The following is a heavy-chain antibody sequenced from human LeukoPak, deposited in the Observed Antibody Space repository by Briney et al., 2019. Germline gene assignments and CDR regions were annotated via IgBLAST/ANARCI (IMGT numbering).Heavy chain of an antibody. CDR1: GGSVSSDSHY. V-gene: IGHV4-61*01. D-gene: IGHD4-23*01. CDR3: ARNGGNSDFDY. J-gene: IGHJ4*02. CDR2: IYHSGST. Sequence: SETLSLTCTVSGGSVSSDSHYWSWIRQPPGKGLEWIGEIYHSGSTNYNPSLKSRVTMLLDKSKNQFSLKLSSVTAADTAAYYCARNGGNSDFDYWGQGTLVTVSS.